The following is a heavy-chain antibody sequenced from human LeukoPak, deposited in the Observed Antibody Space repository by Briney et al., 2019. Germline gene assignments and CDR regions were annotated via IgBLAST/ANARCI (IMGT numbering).Heavy chain of an antibody. CDR1: GYTFTGYY. J-gene: IGHJ5*02. V-gene: IGHV1-2*02. CDR2: INPNSGGT. D-gene: IGHD2-2*01. Sequence: GASVKVSCKASGYTFTGYYMHWVRQAPGQGLEWMGWINPNSGGTNYAQKFQGRVTMTRDTSISTAYMELSRLRSDDTGVYYCARAEYCSSTSCYYWFDPWGQGTLVTVSS. CDR3: ARAEYCSSTSCYYWFDP.